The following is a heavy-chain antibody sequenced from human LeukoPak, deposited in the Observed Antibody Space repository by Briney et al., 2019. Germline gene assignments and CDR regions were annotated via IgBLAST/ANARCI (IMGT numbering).Heavy chain of an antibody. CDR3: ARGASFDY. CDR1: GFTFSSYS. V-gene: IGHV3-21*01. J-gene: IGHJ4*02. Sequence: GGSLRLSCAASGFTFSSYSMNWVRQAPGKGLEWVSSISSGSDHIYYADSVKGRFTISRDNAKNSLYLQMNSLRAEDTAVYYCARGASFDYWGQGTLVTVSS. CDR2: ISSGSDHI.